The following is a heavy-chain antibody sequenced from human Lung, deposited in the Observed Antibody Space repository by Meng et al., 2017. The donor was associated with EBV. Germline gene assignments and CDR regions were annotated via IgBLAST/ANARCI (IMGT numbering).Heavy chain of an antibody. D-gene: IGHD1-26*01. V-gene: IGHV4-34*01. CDR3: ARSTFDY. CDR2: INDSGST. CDR1: GGSFSGSFSGYY. J-gene: IGHJ4*02. Sequence: QVQLQQWGAGLVKPSETLSLPCAVYGGSFSGSFSGYYWSWIRQAPGKGLEWIGEINDSGSTDYNPSLKSRLTISVDRSKSQFSLELSSVTAADTAVYYCARSTFDYWGQGTLVTVSS.